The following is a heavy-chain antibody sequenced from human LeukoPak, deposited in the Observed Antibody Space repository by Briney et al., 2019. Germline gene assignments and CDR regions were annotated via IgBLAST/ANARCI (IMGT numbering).Heavy chain of an antibody. CDR3: ARILGYSSSYSDY. V-gene: IGHV1-69*04. J-gene: IGHJ4*02. CDR2: IIPILGIA. CDR1: GGTFSSYA. Sequence: SVKVSCKASGGTFSSYAISWVRQAPGQGLAWMGRIIPILGIANYAQKFQGRVTITADKSTSTAYMELSSLRSEDTAVYYCARILGYSSSYSDYWGQGTLVAVSS. D-gene: IGHD6-13*01.